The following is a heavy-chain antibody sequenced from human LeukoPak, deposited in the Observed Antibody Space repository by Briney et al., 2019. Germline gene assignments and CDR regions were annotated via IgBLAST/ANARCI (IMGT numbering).Heavy chain of an antibody. CDR1: GGSISSSSYY. CDR3: ARDDSSGYYYPI. V-gene: IGHV4-39*07. Sequence: SETLSLTCTVSGGSISSSSYYWGWIRQPPGKGLEWIGSIYYSGNTYYNPSLKSRVTISVDTSKNQFSLKLSSVTAADTAVYYCARDDSSGYYYPIWGQGTLVTVSS. CDR2: IYYSGNT. J-gene: IGHJ4*02. D-gene: IGHD3-22*01.